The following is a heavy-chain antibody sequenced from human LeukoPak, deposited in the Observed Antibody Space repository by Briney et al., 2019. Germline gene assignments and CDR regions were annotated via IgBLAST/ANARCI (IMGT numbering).Heavy chain of an antibody. CDR3: ARAVLQTIHNWFDP. J-gene: IGHJ5*02. V-gene: IGHV1-69*01. D-gene: IGHD3-10*01. Sequence: ASVKVSCKASGGTFSSYAISWVRQAPGQGLEWMGGIIPIFGTANYAQKFQGRVTITADESTSTAYMELSSLRSEDTAVYYCARAVLQTIHNWFDPWGQGTLVTVSS. CDR2: IIPIFGTA. CDR1: GGTFSSYA.